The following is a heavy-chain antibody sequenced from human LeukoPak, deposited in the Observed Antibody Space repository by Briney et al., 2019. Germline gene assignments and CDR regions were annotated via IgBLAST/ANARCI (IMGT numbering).Heavy chain of an antibody. CDR3: VRENWGLDY. J-gene: IGHJ4*02. Sequence: PGGSLRLSCAASGFTFSSYSMNWVRQAPGKGLEWVSSISSSSSYIYYADSVKGRFTISRDNAKNTLYLQMNSPRVDDTAVYYCVRENWGLDYCGQGTLVTVSS. V-gene: IGHV3-21*01. CDR2: ISSSSSYI. D-gene: IGHD7-27*01. CDR1: GFTFSSYS.